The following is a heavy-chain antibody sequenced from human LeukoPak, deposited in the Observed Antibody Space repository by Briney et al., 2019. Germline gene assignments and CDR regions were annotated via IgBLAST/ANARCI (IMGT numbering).Heavy chain of an antibody. CDR2: IYHSGST. CDR1: GYSISSGYY. D-gene: IGHD3-10*01. CDR3: ARDGTYGSGSYYPFDY. V-gene: IGHV4-38-2*02. J-gene: IGHJ4*02. Sequence: SETLSLTCAVSGYSISSGYYWGWSRQPPGQGLEWIGSIYHSGSTYYNPSLKSRVTISVDTSKNQFSLKLSSVTAADTAVYYCARDGTYGSGSYYPFDYWGQGTLVTVSS.